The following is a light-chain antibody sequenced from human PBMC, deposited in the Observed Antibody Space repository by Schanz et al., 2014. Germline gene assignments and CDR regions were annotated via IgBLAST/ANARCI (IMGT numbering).Light chain of an antibody. CDR3: QQYQSYPWT. CDR1: QSISSW. Sequence: DIQMTQSPSTLSASVGDRVTITCRASQSISSWLAWYQQKPGKAPKLLIYDASSLESGVPSRFSGSGSGTEFTLTISSLQPDDVATYYCQQYQSYPWTFGQGTKVEIK. J-gene: IGKJ1*01. CDR2: DAS. V-gene: IGKV1-5*01.